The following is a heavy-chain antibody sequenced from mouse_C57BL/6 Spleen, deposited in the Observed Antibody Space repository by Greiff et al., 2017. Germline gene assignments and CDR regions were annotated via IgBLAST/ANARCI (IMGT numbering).Heavy chain of an antibody. D-gene: IGHD2-4*01. CDR2: IRNKANGYTT. CDR1: GFTFTDYY. CDR3: ARRLRRDYAMDY. Sequence: EVQLVESGGGLVQPGGSLSISCAASGFTFTDYYMSWVRQPPGKALEWLGFIRNKANGYTTEYSASVKGRFTISRDNSQSILYLQMNALRAEYSATYYSARRLRRDYAMDYWGQGTSVTVSS. J-gene: IGHJ4*01. V-gene: IGHV7-3*01.